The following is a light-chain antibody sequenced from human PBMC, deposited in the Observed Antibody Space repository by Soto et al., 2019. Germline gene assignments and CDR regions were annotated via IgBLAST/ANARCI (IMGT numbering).Light chain of an antibody. V-gene: IGLV2-11*01. CDR1: SNDVGGYNF. Sequence: QSVLTQPRSVSGSPGQSVTISCTGTSNDVGGYNFVSWYQQHPGKVPKLFIYDVSRRPSGVPDRFSGSKSGNTASLTISGLQAEDEADYYCSSYAGSYTLVFGGRTKLTVL. CDR2: DVS. J-gene: IGLJ2*01. CDR3: SSYAGSYTLV.